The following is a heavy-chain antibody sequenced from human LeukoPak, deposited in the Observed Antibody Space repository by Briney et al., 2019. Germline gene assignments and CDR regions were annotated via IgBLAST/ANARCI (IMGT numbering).Heavy chain of an antibody. CDR1: GGSISSGGYY. D-gene: IGHD6-19*01. V-gene: IGHV4-30-2*01. CDR2: IYHSGST. CDR3: ARGPNIAVAGELTLFDY. Sequence: PSQTLSLTCTVSGGSISSGGYYWSWIRQPPGKGLEWIGYIYHSGSTYYNPSLKSRVTISVDRSKNQFSLKLSSVTAADTAVYYCARGPNIAVAGELTLFDYWGQGTLVTVSS. J-gene: IGHJ4*02.